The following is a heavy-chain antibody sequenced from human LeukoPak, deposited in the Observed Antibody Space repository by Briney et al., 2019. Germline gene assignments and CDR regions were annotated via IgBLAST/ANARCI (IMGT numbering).Heavy chain of an antibody. CDR1: GFTFSSSW. V-gene: IGHV3-74*01. J-gene: IGHJ4*02. CDR3: ARDIPNSGIDY. D-gene: IGHD5-12*01. CDR2: MNSDGSDT. Sequence: GGSLRLSCAASGFTFSSSWMHWVRQAPGKGLMGVSHMNSDGSDTTYADSVKGRFTISRDNAKNTLYLQMNSLRAEDTALYYCARDIPNSGIDYWGQGTLVIVYS.